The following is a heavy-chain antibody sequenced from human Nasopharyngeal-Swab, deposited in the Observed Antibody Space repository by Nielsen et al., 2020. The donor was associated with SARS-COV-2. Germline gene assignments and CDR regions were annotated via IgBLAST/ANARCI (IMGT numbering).Heavy chain of an antibody. CDR2: ISYDGSNK. CDR1: GFTFSSYA. CDR3: ANDY. J-gene: IGHJ4*02. Sequence: GESLKISCAASGFTFSSYAMHWVRQAPGKGLEWVAVISYDGSNKYYADSVKGRFTISRDNSKNTLYLQMNSLRAEDTAVYYCANDYWGQGTLVTVSS. V-gene: IGHV3-30-3*02.